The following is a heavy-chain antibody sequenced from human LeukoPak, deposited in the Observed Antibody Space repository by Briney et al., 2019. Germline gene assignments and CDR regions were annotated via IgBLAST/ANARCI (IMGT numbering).Heavy chain of an antibody. CDR2: IYYSGST. V-gene: IGHV4-39*01. J-gene: IGHJ4*02. CDR3: ARHHDYDYVWGSYRYSDY. CDR1: GFTFSSYSMN. Sequence: GSLRLSCAASGFTFSSYSMNWVRQAPGKGLEWIGSIYYSGSTYYNPSLKSRVTISVGTSKNQFSLKLSSVTVADTAVYYCARHHDYDYVWGSYRYSDYWGQGTLVTVSS. D-gene: IGHD3-16*02.